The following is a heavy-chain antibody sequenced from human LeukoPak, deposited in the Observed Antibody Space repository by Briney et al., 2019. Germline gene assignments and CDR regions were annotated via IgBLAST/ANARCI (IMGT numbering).Heavy chain of an antibody. CDR3: AKGRRAPLVGTITKSWIDY. V-gene: IGHV3-30*02. D-gene: IGHD1-26*01. Sequence: GGSLRLSRAASGFTFSSYGMHWVRQAPGKGLEWVAFIRYDGSNKYYADSVKGQFTISRDNSKNTLYLQMNSLRAEDTAVYYCAKGRRAPLVGTITKSWIDYWGQGTLVTVSS. J-gene: IGHJ4*02. CDR2: IRYDGSNK. CDR1: GFTFSSYG.